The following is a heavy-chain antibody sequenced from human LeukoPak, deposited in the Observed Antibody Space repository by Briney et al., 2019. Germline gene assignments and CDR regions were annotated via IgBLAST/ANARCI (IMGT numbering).Heavy chain of an antibody. CDR3: VKVEGAPNWFDP. V-gene: IGHV4-39*07. D-gene: IGHD1-26*01. J-gene: IGHJ5*02. CDR1: GGSISSSSYY. CDR2: IYYSGST. Sequence: KTSETLSLTCTVSGGSISSSSYYWGWIRQPPGKGLEWIGSIYYSGSTYYNPSLKSRVTISIDTSKNQFSLKLSSVTATDTAVFYCVKVEGAPNWFDPWGQGTLVTVSS.